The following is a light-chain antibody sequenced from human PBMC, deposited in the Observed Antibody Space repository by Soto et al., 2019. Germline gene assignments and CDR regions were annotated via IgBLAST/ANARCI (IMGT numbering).Light chain of an antibody. CDR3: QQRSNWPSIT. J-gene: IGKJ5*01. CDR2: GAS. Sequence: EMVLAQSPGTRSLCPGERATLSCRASQSVHSNFLAWYQHKPGQAPRLLIYGASSRATGIPDRFSGSVSGRDFTLTISRLEPEDSAVYYCQQRSNWPSITFGQGTRLEIK. CDR1: QSVHSNF. V-gene: IGKV3D-20*02.